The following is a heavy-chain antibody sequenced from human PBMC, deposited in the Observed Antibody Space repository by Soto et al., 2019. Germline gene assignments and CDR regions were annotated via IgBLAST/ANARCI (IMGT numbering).Heavy chain of an antibody. CDR1: GFTFSSYS. CDR3: ARGDGSGSYYSGLNYYYYYGMDV. J-gene: IGHJ6*02. CDR2: ISSSSSTI. Sequence: GGSLRLSCAASGFTFSSYSMNWVRQAPGKGLEWVSYISSSSSTIYYADSVKGRFTISRDNAKNSLYLQMNSLRDEDTAVYYCARGDGSGSYYSGLNYYYYYGMDVWGQGTTVTVSS. D-gene: IGHD3-10*01. V-gene: IGHV3-48*02.